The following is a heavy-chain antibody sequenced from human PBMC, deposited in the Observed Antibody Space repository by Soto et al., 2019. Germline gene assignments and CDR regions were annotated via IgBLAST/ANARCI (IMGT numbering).Heavy chain of an antibody. J-gene: IGHJ4*02. CDR3: ARVDGDYLETRVAH. V-gene: IGHV3-23*01. CDR2: ISTGGGST. D-gene: IGHD4-17*01. CDR1: GFTFSSHV. Sequence: EVHLLESGGGLVQPGGSLRLSCAASGFTFSSHVMSWVRQAPGKGLEWVSGISTGGGSTDYADSVKGRFTISRDNSKNTFYLQMNNLREDDTGIYYCARVDGDYLETRVAHWGLGTLVTVSS.